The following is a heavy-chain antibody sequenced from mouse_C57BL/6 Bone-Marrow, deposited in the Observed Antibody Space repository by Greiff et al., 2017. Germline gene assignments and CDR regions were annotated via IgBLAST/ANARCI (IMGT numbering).Heavy chain of an antibody. J-gene: IGHJ3*01. D-gene: IGHD1-1*01. V-gene: IGHV1-7*01. CDR3: ARLLPPFAY. CDR1: GYTFTDYE. CDR2: INPSSGYT. Sequence: VQLQQSGAELVRPGASVTLSCKASGYTFTDYEMHWVKQRPGQGLEWIGYINPSSGYTKYNQKFKDKATLTADKSSSTAYMQLSSLTYEDSAVYYCARLLPPFAYWGQGTLVTVSA.